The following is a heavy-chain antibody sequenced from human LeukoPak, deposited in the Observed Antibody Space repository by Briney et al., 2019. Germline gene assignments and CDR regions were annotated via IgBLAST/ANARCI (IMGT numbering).Heavy chain of an antibody. Sequence: SGTLSLTCAVSGGSISSSNWWSWVCQPPGKGLEWIGEIYHSGSTNYNPSLKSRVTISVDKSTNQFSLKLSSVTAADTAVYYCARDMAATINSNAFDIWGQGTMVTVSS. CDR2: IYHSGST. D-gene: IGHD5-24*01. J-gene: IGHJ3*02. CDR3: ARDMAATINSNAFDI. V-gene: IGHV4-4*02. CDR1: GGSISSSNW.